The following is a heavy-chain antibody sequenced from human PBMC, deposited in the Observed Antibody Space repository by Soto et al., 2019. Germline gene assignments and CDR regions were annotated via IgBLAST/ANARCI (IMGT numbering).Heavy chain of an antibody. CDR3: ARENTPKLRFLEWLFGY. CDR2: ISYDGSNK. Sequence: QVQLVESGGGVVQPGRSLRLSCAASGFTFSSYAMHWVRQAPGKGLEWVAVISYDGSNKYYADSVKGRFTISRDNSKNTLYLQMNSLRAEDTAVYYCARENTPKLRFLEWLFGYWGQGTLVTVSS. D-gene: IGHD3-3*01. V-gene: IGHV3-30-3*01. J-gene: IGHJ4*02. CDR1: GFTFSSYA.